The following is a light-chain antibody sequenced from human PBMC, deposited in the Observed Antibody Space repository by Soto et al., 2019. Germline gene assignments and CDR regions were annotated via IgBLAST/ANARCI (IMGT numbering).Light chain of an antibody. V-gene: IGLV4-69*01. CDR2: INSDGSH. Sequence: QPVLTQSPSASASLGASVKLTCTLSRGHSSYAIAWHQQQPKKGPRYLMKINSDGSHSKGDGIPDRFSGSSSSSGAERYLTISSLQSEDEHDYYCQTWGTGIHVFGSGTKVTVL. J-gene: IGLJ1*01. CDR3: QTWGTGIHV. CDR1: RGHSSYA.